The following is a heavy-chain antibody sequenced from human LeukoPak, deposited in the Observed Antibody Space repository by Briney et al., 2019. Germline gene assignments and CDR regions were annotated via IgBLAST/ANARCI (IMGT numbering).Heavy chain of an antibody. CDR3: AKSRVEVAGTGGFDT. V-gene: IGHV3-23*01. J-gene: IGHJ3*02. CDR1: GFTFSSYA. D-gene: IGHD6-13*01. Sequence: PGGSLRLSCAASGFTFSSYAMSWVRQAPGKGLEWVATIRGDGVYYADSVKGRFTISRDDSKNTVYVQMNSLRAEDTAVYYCAKSRVEVAGTGGFDTWGRGTLVAVSS. CDR2: IRGDGV.